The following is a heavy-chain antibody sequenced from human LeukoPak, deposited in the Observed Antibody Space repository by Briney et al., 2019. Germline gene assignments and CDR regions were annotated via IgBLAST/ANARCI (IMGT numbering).Heavy chain of an antibody. CDR3: ARVGDTYYYDSSGYYYFDY. J-gene: IGHJ4*02. Sequence: SVKVPCKASGGTFSSYAISWVRQAPGQGLEWMGGIIPIFGTANYAQKFQGRVTITADESTSTAYMELSSLRSEDTAVYYCARVGDTYYYDSSGYYYFDYWGQGTLVTVSS. D-gene: IGHD3-22*01. V-gene: IGHV1-69*01. CDR1: GGTFSSYA. CDR2: IIPIFGTA.